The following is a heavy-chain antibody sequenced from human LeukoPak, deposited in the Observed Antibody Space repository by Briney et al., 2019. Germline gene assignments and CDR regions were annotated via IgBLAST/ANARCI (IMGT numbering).Heavy chain of an antibody. Sequence: PSETLSLTCAVYGGPFSGYYWSWIRQPPGKGLEWIGEINHSGSTNYNPSLKSRVTISVDTSKNQFSLKLSSVTAADTAVYYCARRHVLRFLEWLTNWFDPWGQGTLVTVSS. CDR2: INHSGST. J-gene: IGHJ5*02. V-gene: IGHV4-34*01. CDR3: ARRHVLRFLEWLTNWFDP. D-gene: IGHD3-3*01. CDR1: GGPFSGYY.